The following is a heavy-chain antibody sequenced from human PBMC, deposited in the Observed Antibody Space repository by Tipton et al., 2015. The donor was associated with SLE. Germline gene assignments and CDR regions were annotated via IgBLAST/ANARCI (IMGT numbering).Heavy chain of an antibody. CDR3: ATLHSGYDYYYYGMDV. V-gene: IGHV4-34*01. Sequence: TLSLTCAVYGGSFSGYFWSWIRQSPGKGLEWIGEINHSGSTNYNPSLESRLTILVDTAKNQFSLKLSSVTAADTAVYYCATLHSGYDYYYYGMDVWGQGTTVTVSS. CDR2: INHSGST. D-gene: IGHD5-12*01. J-gene: IGHJ6*02. CDR1: GGSFSGYF.